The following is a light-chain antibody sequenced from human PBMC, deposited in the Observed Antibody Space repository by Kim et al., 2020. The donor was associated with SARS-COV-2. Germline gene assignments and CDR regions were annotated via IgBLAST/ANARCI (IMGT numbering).Light chain of an antibody. CDR1: QSVSSS. J-gene: IGKJ4*01. CDR3: QQRSNWPPRT. CDR2: DAS. V-gene: IGKV3-11*01. Sequence: YPGERATTSCRARQSVSSSLAWYQQKPGQAPRLLIYDASNRATGIPARFSGSGSGTDFTLTISSLEPEDFAVYYCQQRSNWPPRTFGGGTKVDIK.